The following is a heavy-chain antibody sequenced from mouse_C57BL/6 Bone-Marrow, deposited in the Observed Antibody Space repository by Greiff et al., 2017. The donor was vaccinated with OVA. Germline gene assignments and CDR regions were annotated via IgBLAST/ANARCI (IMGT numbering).Heavy chain of an antibody. D-gene: IGHD1-1*01. J-gene: IGHJ1*03. CDR1: GFNIKDDY. Sequence: EVQLQQSGAELVRPGASVKLSCTASGFNIKDDYMHWVKQRPEQGLEWIGWIDPENGDTEYASKFQGKATITADTSSNTAYLELSSLTSEDTAVYYCTAYDYGSSHWYFDVWGTGTTVTVSS. V-gene: IGHV14-4*01. CDR3: TAYDYGSSHWYFDV. CDR2: IDPENGDT.